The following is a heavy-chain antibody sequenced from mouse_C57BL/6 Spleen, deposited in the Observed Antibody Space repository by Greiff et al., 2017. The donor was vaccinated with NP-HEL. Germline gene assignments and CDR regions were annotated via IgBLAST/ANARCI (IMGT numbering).Heavy chain of an antibody. J-gene: IGHJ2*01. V-gene: IGHV10-3*01. CDR2: IRSKSSNYAT. D-gene: IGHD1-1*01. CDR1: GFTFNTYA. Sequence: EVQGVESGGGLVQPKGSLKLSCAASGFTFNTYAMHWVRQAPGKGLEWVARIRSKSSNYATYYADSVKDRFTISRDDSQSMLYLQMNNLKTEDTAMYYCVRERYYYGSVYYFDYWGQGTTLTVSS. CDR3: VRERYYYGSVYYFDY.